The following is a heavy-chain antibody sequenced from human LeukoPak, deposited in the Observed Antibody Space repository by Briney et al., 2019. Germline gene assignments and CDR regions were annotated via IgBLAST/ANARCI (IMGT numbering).Heavy chain of an antibody. J-gene: IGHJ4*02. CDR1: GGSLTNYY. D-gene: IGHD3-22*01. V-gene: IGHV4-59*01. Sequence: PSETLSLTCTVSGGSLTNYYWGLFRQPPGKGLEWIAYVFYRGTTNYNPSLKSRVTISADTSKNQFSLKLSSVTAADTAVYYCARIVSSGFTDYWGQGTLVAVSS. CDR2: VFYRGTT. CDR3: ARIVSSGFTDY.